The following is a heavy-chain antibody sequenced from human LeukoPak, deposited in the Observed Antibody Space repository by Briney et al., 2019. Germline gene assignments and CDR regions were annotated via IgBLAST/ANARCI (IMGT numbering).Heavy chain of an antibody. V-gene: IGHV3-7*04. CDR2: IKKDGSET. Sequence: GGSLRLSCAAPGLTFNTYWMNWVRQAQGMGPEWQDNIKKDGSETKYVESVKGRFTISRDNAKNSVYLEMNSLRVEDTAVYYCVGGVGWLSDYWGHGTLVTVSS. CDR1: GLTFNTYW. J-gene: IGHJ4*01. D-gene: IGHD6-19*01. CDR3: VGGVGWLSDY.